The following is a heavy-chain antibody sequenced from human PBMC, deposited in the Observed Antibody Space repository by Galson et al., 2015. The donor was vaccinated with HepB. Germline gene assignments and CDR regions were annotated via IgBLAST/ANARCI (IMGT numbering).Heavy chain of an antibody. V-gene: IGHV3-7*01. CDR1: GFTFSSYW. J-gene: IGHJ4*02. Sequence: SLRLSCAASGFTFSSYWMSWVRQAPGKGLEWVANIKQDGSEKYYVDSVKGRFTISRDNAKNSLYLQMNSLRAEDTAVYYCARDHERYDFWSGYYTPSVDFDYWGQGTLVTVSS. D-gene: IGHD3-3*01. CDR3: ARDHERYDFWSGYYTPSVDFDY. CDR2: IKQDGSEK.